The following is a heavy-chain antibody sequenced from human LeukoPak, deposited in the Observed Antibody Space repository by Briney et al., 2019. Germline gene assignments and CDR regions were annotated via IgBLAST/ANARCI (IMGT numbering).Heavy chain of an antibody. CDR3: ARDFTKTASPDAFDF. D-gene: IGHD1-1*01. J-gene: IGHJ3*01. CDR2: IHSSGST. Sequence: SQTLSLTCTVSGDSINNAVYHWTWIRQHPGKGLEWIGYIHSSGSTSYNPSLKSRLSISLDTSQNQFSLKLHSVTAADTAVYYCARDFTKTASPDAFDFWGQGTLVTVSS. CDR1: GDSINNAVYH. V-gene: IGHV4-31*03.